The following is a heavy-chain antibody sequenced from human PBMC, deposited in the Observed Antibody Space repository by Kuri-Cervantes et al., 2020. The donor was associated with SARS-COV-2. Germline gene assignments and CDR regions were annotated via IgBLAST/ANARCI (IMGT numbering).Heavy chain of an antibody. CDR1: GYTFIDYH. V-gene: IGHV1-2*02. J-gene: IGHJ3*01. Sequence: ASVKVSCKASGYTFIDYHMHWVRQAPGQGLEWMGWINPNGGGTNYAQKFQGRVTMTSDTSIDPAYIELSGLRSDDTAVYYCAKIAVGVPVVADAFDFWGQGTLVTVSS. CDR2: INPNGGGT. CDR3: AKIAVGVPVVADAFDF. D-gene: IGHD2-21*01.